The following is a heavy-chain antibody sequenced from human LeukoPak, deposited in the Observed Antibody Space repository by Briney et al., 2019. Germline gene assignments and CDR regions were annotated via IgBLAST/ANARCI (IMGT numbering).Heavy chain of an antibody. J-gene: IGHJ4*02. CDR2: ISAYNGNT. V-gene: IGHV1-18*04. CDR1: GYTFTSYG. CDR3: ARDDIVVVPAAMGFDY. Sequence: ASVKVSCKASGYTFTSYGISWVRQAPGQGLEWMGWISAYNGNTNYAQKLQGRVTMTTDTSTSTAYMELRSLRSDDTAVYCCARDDIVVVPAAMGFDYWGQGTLVTVSS. D-gene: IGHD2-2*01.